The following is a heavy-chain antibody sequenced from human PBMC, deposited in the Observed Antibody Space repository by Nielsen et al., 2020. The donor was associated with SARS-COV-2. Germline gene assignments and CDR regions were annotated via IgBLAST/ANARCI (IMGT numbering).Heavy chain of an antibody. CDR3: ATRGSGLDV. J-gene: IGHJ6*02. Sequence: GESLKISCAASGFTFSGYDLHWVRQAPGKGLEWVAVISYDGSNKYYADSVKGRFTISRDNSKNTLYLQMNSLRAEDTALYYCATRGSGLDVWGQGTTVTVSS. CDR1: GFTFSGYD. D-gene: IGHD3-10*01. V-gene: IGHV3-30*19. CDR2: ISYDGSNK.